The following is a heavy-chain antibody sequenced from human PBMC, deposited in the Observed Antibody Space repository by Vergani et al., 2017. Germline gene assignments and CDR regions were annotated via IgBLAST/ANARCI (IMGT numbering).Heavy chain of an antibody. V-gene: IGHV4-39*01. J-gene: IGHJ4*02. CDR3: ARQRPGSGWSPGDFDD. CDR1: ADSISSGSYY. CDR2: IYYSGLT. D-gene: IGHD6-19*01. Sequence: QLQLQQSGPGLVKPSETLFLTCTVSADSISSGSYYWGWIRQPPGKSLEWIGGIYYSGLTYYNPSLKSRVAISVDTSKNQLSLKVTSVTAADTAVYFCARQRPGSGWSPGDFDDWGQGILVTVSS.